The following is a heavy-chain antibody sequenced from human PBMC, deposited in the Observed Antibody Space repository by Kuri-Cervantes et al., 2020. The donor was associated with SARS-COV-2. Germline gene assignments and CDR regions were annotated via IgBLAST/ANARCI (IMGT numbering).Heavy chain of an antibody. CDR3: TSGSCSGGRCYYSFDY. D-gene: IGHD2-15*01. CDR1: GFTFSGSA. V-gene: IGHV3-73*01. CDR2: IRGKPNNYAT. Sequence: GESLKISCAASGFTFSGSAIHWVRQASGKGLEWVGRIRGKPNNYATAYTASVKGRFTISRDDSENTAYLQMNSLKTEDTAVYFCTSGSCSGGRCYYSFDYWGQGTLVTVSS. J-gene: IGHJ4*02.